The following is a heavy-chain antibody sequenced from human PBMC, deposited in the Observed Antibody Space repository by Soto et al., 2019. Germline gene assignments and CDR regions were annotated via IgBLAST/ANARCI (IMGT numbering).Heavy chain of an antibody. CDR3: ARDQSNDSGYYIGDYYYGMDV. J-gene: IGHJ6*02. D-gene: IGHD3-22*01. CDR2: IYTSGST. V-gene: IGHV4-4*07. CDR1: GGSISSYY. Sequence: KPSETLSLTCTVSGGSISSYYWSWIRQPAGKGLEWIGRIYTSGSTNYNPSLKSRVTMSVDTSKNQFSLKLSSVTAADTAVYYCARDQSNDSGYYIGDYYYGMDVWGQGTTVTVSS.